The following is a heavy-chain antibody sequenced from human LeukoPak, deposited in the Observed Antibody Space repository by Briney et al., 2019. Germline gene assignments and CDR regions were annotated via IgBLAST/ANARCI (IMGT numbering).Heavy chain of an antibody. Sequence: SETLSLTCAVSGGSISSGGYSWSWIRQPPGKGLEWIGYIYHSGSTYYNPSLESRVTISVDRSKNQFSLKLSSVTAADTAVYYCAASYGDYAVNFDYRGQGTLVTVSS. CDR3: AASYGDYAVNFDY. V-gene: IGHV4-30-2*01. CDR1: GGSISSGGYS. CDR2: IYHSGST. J-gene: IGHJ4*02. D-gene: IGHD4-17*01.